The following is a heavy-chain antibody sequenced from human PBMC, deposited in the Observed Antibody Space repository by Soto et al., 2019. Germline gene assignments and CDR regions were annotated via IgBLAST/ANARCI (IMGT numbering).Heavy chain of an antibody. V-gene: IGHV3-7*01. CDR2: IKQDGSEK. CDR3: ARIAAAGRGWDV. CDR1: GFTFNSYW. Sequence: EVQLVESGGGLVQPGGSLRLSCAASGFTFNSYWMSWDRQAPVKGLEWVGNIKQDGSEKNYVDFVKGRFTISRDNAKNSLYLQRNSRRAEDTAVYYWARIAAAGRGWDVWGQGTTVGVSS. J-gene: IGHJ6*02. D-gene: IGHD6-13*01.